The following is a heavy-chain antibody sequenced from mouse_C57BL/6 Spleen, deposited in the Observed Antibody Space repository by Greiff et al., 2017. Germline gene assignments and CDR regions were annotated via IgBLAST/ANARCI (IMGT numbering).Heavy chain of an antibody. J-gene: IGHJ3*01. CDR1: GYAFSSYW. V-gene: IGHV1-80*01. Sequence: LVESGAELVKPGASVKISCKASGYAFSSYWMNWVKQRPGKGLEWIGQIYPGDGDTNYNGKFKGKATLTADKSSSTAYMQLSSLTSEDSAVYFCARHDYAWFAYWGQGTLVTVSA. CDR2: IYPGDGDT. CDR3: ARHDYAWFAY. D-gene: IGHD2-4*01.